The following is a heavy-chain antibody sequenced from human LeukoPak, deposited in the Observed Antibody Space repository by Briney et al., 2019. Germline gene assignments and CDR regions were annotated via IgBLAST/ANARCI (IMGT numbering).Heavy chain of an antibody. CDR1: GFTFSSYG. J-gene: IGHJ4*02. Sequence: GGSLRLSCAASGFTFSSYGMHWVRQAPGKGLEWVAFIRYDGSNKYYADSVKGRFTISRDNSKNTLYLQMNSLRAEDTAVCYCGGGYNYYWGQGTLVTVSS. CDR2: IRYDGSNK. CDR3: GGGYNYY. V-gene: IGHV3-30*02. D-gene: IGHD3-22*01.